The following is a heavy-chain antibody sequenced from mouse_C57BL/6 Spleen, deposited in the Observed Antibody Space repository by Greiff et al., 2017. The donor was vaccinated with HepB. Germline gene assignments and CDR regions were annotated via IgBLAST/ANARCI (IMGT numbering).Heavy chain of an antibody. J-gene: IGHJ2*01. CDR3: ARGGDYLDY. CDR2: ISDGGSYT. Sequence: EVKLEESGGGLVKPGGSLKLSCAASGFTFSSYAMSWVRQTPEKRLEWVATISDGGSYTYYPDNVKGRFTISRDNAKNNLYLQMSHLKSEDTAMYYCARGGDYLDYWGQGTTLTVSS. CDR1: GFTFSSYA. V-gene: IGHV5-4*03. D-gene: IGHD2-13*01.